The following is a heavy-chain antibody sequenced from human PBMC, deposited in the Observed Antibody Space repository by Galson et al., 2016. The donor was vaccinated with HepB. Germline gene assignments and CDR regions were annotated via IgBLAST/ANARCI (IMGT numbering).Heavy chain of an antibody. V-gene: IGHV3-21*01. CDR2: ISSSSKYI. D-gene: IGHD6-13*01. J-gene: IGHJ5*02. Sequence: SLRLSCAASGFTLRNYAMSWVRQAPGKGLEWVSSISSSSKYIYYADSVKGRFTISRANANNSLFLQMNSLRAEDTAVYFCAKDRGIAAGGWFDPWGQGTQVTVSS. CDR3: AKDRGIAAGGWFDP. CDR1: GFTLRNYA.